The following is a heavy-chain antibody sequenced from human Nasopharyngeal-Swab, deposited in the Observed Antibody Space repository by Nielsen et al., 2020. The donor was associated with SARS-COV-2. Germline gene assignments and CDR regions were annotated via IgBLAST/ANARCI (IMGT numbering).Heavy chain of an antibody. J-gene: IGHJ6*02. Sequence: VCQAPGRGLEWVSGISWNSGSIGYADSVKGRFTISRDNAKNSLYLQMNSLRAEDTALYYCAKGVAAALPPGMDVWGQGTTVTVSS. CDR3: AKGVAAALPPGMDV. CDR2: ISWNSGSI. D-gene: IGHD6-13*01. V-gene: IGHV3-9*01.